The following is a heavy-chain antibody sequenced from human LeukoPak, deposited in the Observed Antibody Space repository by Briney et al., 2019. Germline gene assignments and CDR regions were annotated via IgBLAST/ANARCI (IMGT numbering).Heavy chain of an antibody. Sequence: SETLSLTCIVSGGSISSFYWSWIRQPPGKGLEWIGYINYSGSTSHNPSLESRVTISVDKSKNQFSLKLRSVSAGDTAVYYCARRGSGNGDTYAGMDVWGQGTTVTVSS. V-gene: IGHV4-59*12. CDR2: INYSGST. CDR1: GGSISSFY. J-gene: IGHJ6*02. CDR3: ARRGSGNGDTYAGMDV. D-gene: IGHD4/OR15-4a*01.